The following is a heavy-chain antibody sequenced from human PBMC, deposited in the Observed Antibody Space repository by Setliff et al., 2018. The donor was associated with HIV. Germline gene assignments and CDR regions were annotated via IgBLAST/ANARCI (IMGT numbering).Heavy chain of an antibody. J-gene: IGHJ6*02. CDR3: VRGDWNNGLDV. V-gene: IGHV3-20*01. CDR1: GFAFSHYW. CDR2: ISRNGGST. D-gene: IGHD1-1*01. Sequence: PGGSLRLSCAASGFAASGFAFSHYWMHWVRQVPGKGLEWVSAISRNGGSTAYADSVKGRFTISRDNAKNSLYLQMNSLRAEDTGLYHCVRGDWNNGLDVWGQGTTVTVSS.